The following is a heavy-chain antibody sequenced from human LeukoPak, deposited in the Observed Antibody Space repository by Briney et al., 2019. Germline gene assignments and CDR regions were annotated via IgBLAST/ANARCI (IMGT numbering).Heavy chain of an antibody. CDR1: GGSISSYY. V-gene: IGHV4-59*01. CDR2: IYYSGST. Sequence: SETLSLTCTVSGGSISSYYWSWIRQPPRKGLEWIGYIYYSGSTNYNPSLKSRVTISVDTSKNQFSLKLSSVTAADTAVYYCARNVEMATISWGQGTLVTVSS. D-gene: IGHD5-24*01. CDR3: ARNVEMATIS. J-gene: IGHJ4*02.